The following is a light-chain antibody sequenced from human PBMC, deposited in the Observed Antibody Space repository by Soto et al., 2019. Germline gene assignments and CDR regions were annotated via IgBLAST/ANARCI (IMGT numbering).Light chain of an antibody. CDR2: GAS. CDR3: QQCNDWPLT. V-gene: IGKV3-15*01. J-gene: IGKJ4*01. CDR1: QSVDSN. Sequence: EIVMTQSQATLSVSPGDRATLXWRASQSVDSNLAWYQQKPGQAPRLLIYGASTRATGISARFSGSGSGTEFTLTISSLQSEDFAFYYCQQCNDWPLTFGGGTKVDIK.